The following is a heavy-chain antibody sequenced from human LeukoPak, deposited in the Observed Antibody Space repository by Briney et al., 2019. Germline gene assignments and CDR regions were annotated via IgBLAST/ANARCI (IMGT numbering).Heavy chain of an antibody. V-gene: IGHV4-38-2*02. CDR3: ARVAERTWLPYDAAFDI. CDR2: IYHGWST. J-gene: IGHJ3*02. CDR1: GYSISGGYY. D-gene: IGHD3-9*01. Sequence: SETLSLTCTVSGYSISGGYYWGWIRQPPGKGLEWIGTIYHGWSTYYNPSLESRVTISLDTSKNHFSLNLTSVTAADTAMYYCARVAERTWLPYDAAFDIWGLGTMVTVSS.